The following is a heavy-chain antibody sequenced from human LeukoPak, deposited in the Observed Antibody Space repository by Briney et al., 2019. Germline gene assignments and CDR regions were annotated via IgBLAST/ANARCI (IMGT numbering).Heavy chain of an antibody. J-gene: IGHJ4*02. D-gene: IGHD4-17*01. CDR1: GFPFSSYP. Sequence: GGSLRLSCAASGFPFSSYPMSWVRQAPGKGLEWVSSISASGDSPYYADSVQGRFTISRDNSKNTLFLQMKSLRAEDTAVYYCARDLYGDYGDWGQGTLVTVSS. CDR3: ARDLYGDYGD. CDR2: ISASGDSP. V-gene: IGHV3-23*01.